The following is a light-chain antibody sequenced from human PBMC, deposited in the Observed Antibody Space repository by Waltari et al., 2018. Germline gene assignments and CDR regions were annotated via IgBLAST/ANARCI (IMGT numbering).Light chain of an antibody. Sequence: DVVMTQSPLSLPVTLGQPATISCRSIQSLVHSDRKTYLNWFQQRPGQSPRRLIYKVFNRDSGVPDRFSGSGSGTDFTLTISRVEAEDVGTYYCMQATQWLLTFGQGTKVEIK. CDR1: QSLVHSDRKTY. CDR3: MQATQWLLT. CDR2: KVF. J-gene: IGKJ1*01. V-gene: IGKV2-30*02.